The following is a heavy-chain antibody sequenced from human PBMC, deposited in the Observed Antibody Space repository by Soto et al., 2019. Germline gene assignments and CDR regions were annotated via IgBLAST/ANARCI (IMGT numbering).Heavy chain of an antibody. D-gene: IGHD2-15*01. CDR3: AKSSSLGVVVAATFDY. J-gene: IGHJ4*02. CDR2: ISWNSGSI. CDR1: GFTFDDYA. Sequence: GGSLRLSCAASGFTFDDYAMHWVRQAPGKGLEWVSGISWNSGSIGYADSVKGRFTISRDNAKNSLYLQMNSLRAEDTALYYCAKSSSLGVVVAATFDYWGQGTLVTVSS. V-gene: IGHV3-9*01.